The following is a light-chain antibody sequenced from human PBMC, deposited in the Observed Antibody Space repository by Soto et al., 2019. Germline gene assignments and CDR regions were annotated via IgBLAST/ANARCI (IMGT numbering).Light chain of an antibody. CDR3: ETWDSNPRV. Sequence: QSVLTQSSSASASLGSSVKLTCTLSSGHSSYIIAWHQQQPGKAPRYLMKLEGSGSYNKGSGVPDRFSGSSSGADRYLTISNLQFEDEADYYCETWDSNPRVFGGGTKFTVL. CDR2: LEGSGSY. CDR1: SGHSSYI. J-gene: IGLJ3*02. V-gene: IGLV4-60*02.